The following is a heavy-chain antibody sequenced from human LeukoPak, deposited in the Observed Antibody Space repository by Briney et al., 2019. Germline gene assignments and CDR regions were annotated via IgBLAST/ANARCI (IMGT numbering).Heavy chain of an antibody. CDR2: ISGSGGST. CDR3: AKGGDSAYDSYFDY. CDR1: GFTFSSYA. V-gene: IGHV3-23*01. Sequence: GGSLRLSCAASGFTFSSYAMSWVRQAPGKGLEWVSGISGSGGSTYYADSVKGRFSISRDNSKNTLYLQMNSLRAEDTAVYYCAKGGDSAYDSYFDYWGQGTLVTVSS. D-gene: IGHD5-12*01. J-gene: IGHJ4*02.